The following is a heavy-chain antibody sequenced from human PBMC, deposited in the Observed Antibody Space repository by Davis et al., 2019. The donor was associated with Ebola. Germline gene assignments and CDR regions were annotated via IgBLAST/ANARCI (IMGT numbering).Heavy chain of an antibody. CDR3: ARSGPHCSGGSCYDY. CDR1: GFTFSSYW. J-gene: IGHJ4*02. CDR2: INSDGSST. Sequence: PGGSLRLSCAASGFTFSSYWMHWVRQAPGKGLVWVSRINSDGSSTSYADSVKGRFTISRDNAKNSLYLQMNSLRAEDTAVYYCARSGPHCSGGSCYDYWGQGTLVTVSS. D-gene: IGHD2-15*01. V-gene: IGHV3-74*01.